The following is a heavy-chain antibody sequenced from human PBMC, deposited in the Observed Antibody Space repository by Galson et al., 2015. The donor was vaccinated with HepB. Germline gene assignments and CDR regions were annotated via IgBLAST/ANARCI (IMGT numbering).Heavy chain of an antibody. CDR3: ANLASGDLTPLAS. CDR2: ISGSGDST. Sequence: SLRLSCAASGFTFSSYTMTWVRQAPGKGLEWVSTISGSGDSTYYADSVEGRFTISRDNSKNTLYLQMNSLRAEDTAIYYCANLASGDLTPLASWGQETLVTVSS. D-gene: IGHD4-17*01. J-gene: IGHJ4*02. CDR1: GFTFSSYT. V-gene: IGHV3-23*01.